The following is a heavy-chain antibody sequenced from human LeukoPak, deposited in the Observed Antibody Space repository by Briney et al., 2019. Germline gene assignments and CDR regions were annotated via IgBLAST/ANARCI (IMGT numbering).Heavy chain of an antibody. CDR3: ARHGMESGELSPFDY. V-gene: IGHV5-51*01. J-gene: IGHJ4*02. D-gene: IGHD3-10*01. CDR1: GYSFTSYW. CDR2: IYPGDSDT. Sequence: GESLKISCKGSGYSFTSYWIGWVRQMPGKGPEWMGIIYPGDSDTRYSPSFQGQVTISADKSISTAYLQWSSLKASDTAMYYCARHGMESGELSPFDYWGQGTLVTVSS.